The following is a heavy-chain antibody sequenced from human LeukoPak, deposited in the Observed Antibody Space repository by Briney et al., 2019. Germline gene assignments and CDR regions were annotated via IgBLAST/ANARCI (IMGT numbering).Heavy chain of an antibody. J-gene: IGHJ5*02. CDR3: ARHRSGWYRGWFDP. D-gene: IGHD6-19*01. Sequence: PSETLSLTCTVSGGSISSSSYYWGWIRQLPGKGLEWIGSIYYSGSTYYNPSLKSRVTISVDTSKNQFSLKLSSVTAADTAVYYCARHRSGWYRGWFDPWGQGTLVTVSS. V-gene: IGHV4-39*01. CDR1: GGSISSSSYY. CDR2: IYYSGST.